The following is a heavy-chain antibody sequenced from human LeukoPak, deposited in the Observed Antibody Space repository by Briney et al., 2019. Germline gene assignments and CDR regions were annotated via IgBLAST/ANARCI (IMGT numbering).Heavy chain of an antibody. CDR2: IKQDGSEK. Sequence: GGSLRLSCAASGFTFSKNWMTCVRQAPGKGLEWVANIKQDGSEKYYVDSVKGRFTISRDNAENSLYLQMNSLRAEDTAVYYCARAPEGYTVVTIFDFWGQGTLVTVSS. CDR3: ARAPEGYTVVTIFDF. CDR1: GFTFSKNW. J-gene: IGHJ4*02. V-gene: IGHV3-7*05. D-gene: IGHD4-23*01.